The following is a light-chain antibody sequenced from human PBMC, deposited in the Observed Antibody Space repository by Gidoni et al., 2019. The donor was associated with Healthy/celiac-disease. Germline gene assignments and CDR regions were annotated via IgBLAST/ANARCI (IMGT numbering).Light chain of an antibody. J-gene: IGKJ1*01. CDR1: QGIRID. Sequence: AIQMTQSPSSLSACVGDRVTITCRASQGIRIDLGWYQQKPGKAPKLLIYGASSLQSGVPSRFSGXGXGTDFTLTISSPQPEDFATYYCLQDYNXPXTFGQGTKVEIK. V-gene: IGKV1-6*01. CDR2: GAS. CDR3: LQDYNXPXT.